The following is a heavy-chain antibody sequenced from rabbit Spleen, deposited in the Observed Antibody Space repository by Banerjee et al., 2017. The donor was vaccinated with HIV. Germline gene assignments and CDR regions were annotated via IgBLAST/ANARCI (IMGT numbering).Heavy chain of an antibody. CDR3: ARDSDGVIGWNFGW. CDR2: INAVTGKA. CDR1: GFSFSNKAV. J-gene: IGHJ6*01. Sequence: QEQLVESGGGLVRPEGSLKLSCKASGFSFSNKAVMCWVRQAPGKGLQWIACINAVTGKAVYATWAKGRFTFSKTSSTTVTLQMTSLTAADTATYFCARDSDGVIGWNFGWWGQGTLVTVS. V-gene: IGHV1S45*01. D-gene: IGHD4-1*01.